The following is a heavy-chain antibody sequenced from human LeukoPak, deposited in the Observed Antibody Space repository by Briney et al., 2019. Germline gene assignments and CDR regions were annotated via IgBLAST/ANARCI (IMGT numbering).Heavy chain of an antibody. Sequence: GGSLRLYCAASGFTFSDHYMEWVRQAPGKGLEWVGRTRKRTNGYTTEYAASVKGRFSISRDDSKNSLYLQMNSLKTEDTAVYYCARVAVVVPAAMDYWGQGTRVTVSS. J-gene: IGHJ4*02. CDR2: TRKRTNGYTT. V-gene: IGHV3-72*01. CDR3: ARVAVVVPAAMDY. CDR1: GFTFSDHY. D-gene: IGHD2-2*01.